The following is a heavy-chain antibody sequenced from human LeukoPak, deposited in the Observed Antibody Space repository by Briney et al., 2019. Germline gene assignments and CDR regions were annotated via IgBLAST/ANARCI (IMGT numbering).Heavy chain of an antibody. CDR1: GFTFSSYG. D-gene: IGHD3-22*01. CDR3: AKAPPYDSSGYYHNIFDY. J-gene: IGHJ4*02. Sequence: TGGSLRLSCAASGFTFSSYGMHWVRQAPGKGLEWVAFIRYDGSNKYYADSVKGRFTISRDNSKNTLYLQMNSLRAEDTAVYYCAKAPPYDSSGYYHNIFDYWGQGTLVTVSS. CDR2: IRYDGSNK. V-gene: IGHV3-30*02.